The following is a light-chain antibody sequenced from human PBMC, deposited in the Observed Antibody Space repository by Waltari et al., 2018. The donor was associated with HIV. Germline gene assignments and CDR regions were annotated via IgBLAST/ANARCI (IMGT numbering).Light chain of an antibody. V-gene: IGLV1-47*01. CDR1: SSNIGSYY. Sequence: QSVLTQPPSASGTPGQRVTISCSGSSSNIGSYYVYWYQQLPGTAPKLLIYRNEQRPSWVPDRFSGSKSGTSASLAINGLRSEDEADYYCAAWTDSLTAVVFGGGTKLSVL. CDR2: RNE. J-gene: IGLJ2*01. CDR3: AAWTDSLTAVV.